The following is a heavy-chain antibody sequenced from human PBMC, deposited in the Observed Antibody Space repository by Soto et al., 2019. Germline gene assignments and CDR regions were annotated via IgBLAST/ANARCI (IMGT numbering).Heavy chain of an antibody. CDR2: IWYDGSNK. D-gene: IGHD4-17*01. J-gene: IGHJ4*02. CDR1: GFTFSSYG. CDR3: AKVAITTGVDY. V-gene: IGHV3-33*06. Sequence: LRLSCAASGFTFSSYGMHWVRQAPGKGLEWVAVIWYDGSNKYYADSVKGRFTISRDNSKNTLYLQMNSLRAEDTAVYYCAKVAITTGVDYWGQGTLVTVSS.